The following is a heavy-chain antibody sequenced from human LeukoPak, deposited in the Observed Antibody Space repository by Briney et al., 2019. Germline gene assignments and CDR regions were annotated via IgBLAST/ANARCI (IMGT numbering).Heavy chain of an antibody. CDR3: ARAKNSGSFVNWFDP. CDR2: INPKSGGT. D-gene: IGHD1-26*01. Sequence: ASVKVSCKASGYTFTGYYMHWVRQAPGQGLEWMGRINPKSGGTNYAQKFQGGVTMTRDTSISTAYMELSRLRSDDTAVYYCARAKNSGSFVNWFDPWGQGTLVTVSS. CDR1: GYTFTGYY. J-gene: IGHJ5*02. V-gene: IGHV1-2*06.